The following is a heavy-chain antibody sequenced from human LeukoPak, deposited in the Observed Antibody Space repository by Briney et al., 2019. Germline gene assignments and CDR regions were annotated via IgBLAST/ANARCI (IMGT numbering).Heavy chain of an antibody. Sequence: EASVKVSCKASGGTFSSTVISWLRQAPGQGLEWMGGSIPIFGRTNYTQKFQGRVTITTDESTGTAYMELSSLRSEDTAVYYCARDVFSRDPHYGGPVHDWGQGTLVTVSS. V-gene: IGHV1-69*05. D-gene: IGHD4/OR15-4a*01. J-gene: IGHJ4*02. CDR1: GGTFSSTV. CDR2: SIPIFGRT. CDR3: ARDVFSRDPHYGGPVHD.